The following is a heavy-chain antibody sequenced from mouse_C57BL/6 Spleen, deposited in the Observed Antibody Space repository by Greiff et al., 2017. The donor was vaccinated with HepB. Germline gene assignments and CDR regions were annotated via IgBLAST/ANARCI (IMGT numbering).Heavy chain of an antibody. D-gene: IGHD2-12*01. Sequence: QVQLQQPGAELVRPGSSVKLSCKASGYTFTSYWMQWVKQRPIQGLEWIGNIDPSDSETHYNQKFKDKATLTVDKSSSTAYMQLSSLTSEDSAVYYCAKSYSGYAMDYWGQGTSVTVSS. J-gene: IGHJ4*01. CDR2: IDPSDSET. CDR1: GYTFTSYW. CDR3: AKSYSGYAMDY. V-gene: IGHV1-52*01.